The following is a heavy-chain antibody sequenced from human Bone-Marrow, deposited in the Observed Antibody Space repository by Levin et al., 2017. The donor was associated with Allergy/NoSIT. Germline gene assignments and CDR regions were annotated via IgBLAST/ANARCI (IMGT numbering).Heavy chain of an antibody. CDR1: GFSLSTTGVG. Sequence: GSGPTLVKPTQTLTLTCAFSGFSLSTTGVGVGWIRQPPGKALEWLALIYWDDDKGYSPSLKSRLTITKDTSKNQVVLTMTKMDPVDTATYFCARIMRDAPDYSDDRGVYSGFRSYFCDSWGQGTLVTVSS. J-gene: IGHJ4*02. D-gene: IGHD3-22*01. CDR3: ARIMRDAPDYSDDRGVYSGFRSYFCDS. CDR2: IYWDDDK. V-gene: IGHV2-5*02.